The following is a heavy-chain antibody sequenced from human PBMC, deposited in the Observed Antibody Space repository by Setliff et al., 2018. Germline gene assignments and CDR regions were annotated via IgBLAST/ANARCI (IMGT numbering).Heavy chain of an antibody. CDR3: ARSFSRREKFLLDY. CDR2: IIHSGST. Sequence: SETLSLTCAVYGGSFSGYYWSWLRQPPGKRLEWIGEIIHSGSTKYNPSLKSRVTNTMDTSKNQLSLKVGSVTAADTAVYYCARSFSRREKFLLDYWGQGALVTVSS. V-gene: IGHV4-34*12. CDR1: GGSFSGYY. J-gene: IGHJ4*02.